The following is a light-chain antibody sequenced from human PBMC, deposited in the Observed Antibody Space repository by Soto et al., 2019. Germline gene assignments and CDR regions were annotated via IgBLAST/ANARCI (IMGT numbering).Light chain of an antibody. CDR1: QSISSW. Sequence: DIQMTQSPSTLSASVGDRVTITCRASQSISSWLAWYQQKPGKAPKLLIYKASSLESGVPSRFSGSGSGTEFTLTISSLQPDAFATYYCQQYTSYPSFGGGTKVEIK. J-gene: IGKJ4*01. CDR2: KAS. V-gene: IGKV1-5*03. CDR3: QQYTSYPS.